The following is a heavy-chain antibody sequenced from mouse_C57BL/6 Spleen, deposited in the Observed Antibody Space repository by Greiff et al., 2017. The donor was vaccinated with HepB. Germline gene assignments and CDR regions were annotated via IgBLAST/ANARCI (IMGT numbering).Heavy chain of an antibody. Sequence: VQLKESGPGLAKPSQTLSLTCSVTGYSITSDYWNWIRKFPGNKLEYMGYISYSGSTYYNPSLKSRISITRDTSKNQYYLQLNSVTTEDTATYYCARFYSNYVSYWYFDVWGTGTTVTVSS. V-gene: IGHV3-8*01. J-gene: IGHJ1*03. CDR3: ARFYSNYVSYWYFDV. D-gene: IGHD2-5*01. CDR2: ISYSGST. CDR1: GYSITSDY.